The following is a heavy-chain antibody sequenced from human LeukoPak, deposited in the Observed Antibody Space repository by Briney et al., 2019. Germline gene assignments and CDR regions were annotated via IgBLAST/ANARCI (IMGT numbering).Heavy chain of an antibody. CDR2: IYHSGST. J-gene: IGHJ4*02. CDR1: GGSISSGGYS. CDR3: ARGRTPEFDY. D-gene: IGHD1-1*01. V-gene: IGHV4-30-2*01. Sequence: SETLSLTCAVSGGSISSGGYSWSWIRQPPGKGLEWIGYIYHSGSTYYNPSLKSRVTISVDRSKNQFSLKLGSVTAADTAVYYCARGRTPEFDYWGQGTLVTVSS.